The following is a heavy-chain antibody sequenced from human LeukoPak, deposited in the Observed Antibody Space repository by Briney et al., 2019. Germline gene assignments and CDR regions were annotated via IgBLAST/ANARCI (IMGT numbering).Heavy chain of an antibody. J-gene: IGHJ4*02. CDR3: ARTSLSAYDY. D-gene: IGHD3-16*02. Sequence: ASVKVSCKASGYTFTGYYMHWARQAPGQRPEWMGWINVGNGNTKYSQKFQGRVTIARETSASTAYMELSSLTSEDTAVYYCARTSLSAYDYWGQGTLVTVSS. CDR2: INVGNGNT. CDR1: GYTFTGYY. V-gene: IGHV1-3*01.